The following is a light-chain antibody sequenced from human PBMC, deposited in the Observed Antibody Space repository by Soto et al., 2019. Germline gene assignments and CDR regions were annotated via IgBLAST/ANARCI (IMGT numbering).Light chain of an antibody. CDR2: GAS. V-gene: IGKV1-27*01. CDR1: QGTRDY. J-gene: IGKJ3*01. Sequence: DIQMTQSPSSLSASVGDRVTITCRASQGTRDYLAWYQQKPGKAPNLLIYGASSLHSGVPSRFSGSGSGTDFTLTISSLQPEDGATYYCQKYDSAPCSFGPGTRVDI. CDR3: QKYDSAPCS.